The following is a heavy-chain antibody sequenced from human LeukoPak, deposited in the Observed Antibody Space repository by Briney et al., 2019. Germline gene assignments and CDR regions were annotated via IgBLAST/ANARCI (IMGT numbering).Heavy chain of an antibody. CDR2: ISGSGGST. D-gene: IGHD6-13*01. J-gene: IGHJ4*02. V-gene: IGHV3-23*01. CDR3: AKAPYSISWYGDH. CDR1: GFTFSXYX. Sequence: XAAAGFTFSXYXXXXGXQARGXXXGXXSAISGSGGSTFYADCVKGRFTISRDNSKNTLYLQMNSLGAEDTALYYCAKAPYSISWYGDHWGQGTQVTVSS.